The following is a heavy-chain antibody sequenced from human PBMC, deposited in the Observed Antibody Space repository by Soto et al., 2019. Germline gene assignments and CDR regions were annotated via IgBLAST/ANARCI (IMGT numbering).Heavy chain of an antibody. CDR2: IIPIFGTA. D-gene: IGHD6-19*01. V-gene: IGHV1-69*06. CDR1: GGTFSSYA. CDR3: ARVTAVAGLKGALEI. J-gene: IGHJ3*02. Sequence: SVKVSCKASGGTFSSYAISWVRQAPGQGLEWMGGIIPIFGTANYAQKFQGRVTITADKSTSTAYMELSSLRSEDTAVYYCARVTAVAGLKGALEIWGQGTMVTVSS.